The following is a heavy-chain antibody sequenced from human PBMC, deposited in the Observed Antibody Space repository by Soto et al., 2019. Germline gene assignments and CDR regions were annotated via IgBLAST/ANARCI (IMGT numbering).Heavy chain of an antibody. V-gene: IGHV3-49*04. CDR1: GFTFGDYA. Sequence: PVGSLRLSCTASGFTFGDYAMSWVRQAPGKGLEWVGFIRSKAYGGTTEYAASVKGRFTISRDDSKSIAYLQMNSLKTEDTAAYYCIAARRVYYYYGMDVWGQGTTVTVSS. J-gene: IGHJ6*02. D-gene: IGHD6-6*01. CDR3: IAARRVYYYYGMDV. CDR2: IRSKAYGGTT.